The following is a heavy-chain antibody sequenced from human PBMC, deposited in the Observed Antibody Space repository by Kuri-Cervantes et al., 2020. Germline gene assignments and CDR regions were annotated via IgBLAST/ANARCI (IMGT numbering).Heavy chain of an antibody. Sequence: ESLKISCTVSGGSISSSSYYWGWIRQPPGKGLEWIGSIYYSGSTYYNPSLKSRVTISVDTSKNQFSLKLSSVTAADTAVYYCARSSSSWYYFDYWGQGTLVTVSS. CDR3: ARSSSSWYYFDY. CDR2: IYYSGST. J-gene: IGHJ4*02. V-gene: IGHV4-39*07. D-gene: IGHD6-13*01. CDR1: GGSISSSSYY.